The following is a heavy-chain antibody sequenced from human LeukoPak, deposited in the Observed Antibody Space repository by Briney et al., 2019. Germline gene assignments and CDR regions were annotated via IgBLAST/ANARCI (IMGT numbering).Heavy chain of an antibody. CDR1: GGSISSSSYY. V-gene: IGHV4-39*01. CDR2: IYYSGST. CDR3: ARHAPRENWFDP. Sequence: PSETLSLTCTVSGGSISSSSYYWGWIRQPPWKGLEWIGSIYYSGSTYYNPSLKSRVTISVDTSKNQFSLKLSSVTAADTAVYYCARHAPRENWFDPWGQGTLVTVSS. J-gene: IGHJ5*02.